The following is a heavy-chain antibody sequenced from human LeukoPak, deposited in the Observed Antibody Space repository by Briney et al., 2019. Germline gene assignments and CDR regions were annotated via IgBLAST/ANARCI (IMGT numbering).Heavy chain of an antibody. CDR1: GGSFSGYY. CDR3: ARLPEYCSSTSCYTLSRYYMDV. CDR2: INHSGST. D-gene: IGHD2-2*02. J-gene: IGHJ6*03. V-gene: IGHV4-34*01. Sequence: SETLSLTCAVYGGSFSGYYWSWIRQPPGKGLEWIGEINHSGSTNYNPSLKSRVTISVDTSKDQFSLKLSSVTAADTAVYYCARLPEYCSSTSCYTLSRYYMDVWGKGTTVTVSS.